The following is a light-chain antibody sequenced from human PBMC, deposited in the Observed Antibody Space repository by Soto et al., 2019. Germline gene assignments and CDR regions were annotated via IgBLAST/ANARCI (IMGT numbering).Light chain of an antibody. CDR3: QQYSNWPPYT. J-gene: IGKJ2*01. CDR2: TAD. Sequence: EIVLTQSPGTLSLSPGERATLSCRASQSVNSYLAWYQQKPGQAPRLLIYTADTRATGIPARFRGSGSGTEFTLTISSLQSEDFAVYYCQQYSNWPPYTFGQGT. V-gene: IGKV3-15*01. CDR1: QSVNSY.